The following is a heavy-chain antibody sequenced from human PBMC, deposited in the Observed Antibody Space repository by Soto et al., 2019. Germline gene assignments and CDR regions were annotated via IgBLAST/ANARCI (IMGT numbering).Heavy chain of an antibody. CDR2: IYYSGST. V-gene: IGHV4-59*08. J-gene: IGHJ5*02. Sequence: PSETLSVTCVGSGGSTSSYSWSWIRQPPGKGLEWIGYIYYSGSTNYNSSLKSRVTISVDTSKNQFSLKLSSVTAADTAVYYCARQSRGDYFGSGSKWFDPWGQGTLVTVS. CDR1: GGSTSSYS. CDR3: ARQSRGDYFGSGSKWFDP. D-gene: IGHD3-10*01.